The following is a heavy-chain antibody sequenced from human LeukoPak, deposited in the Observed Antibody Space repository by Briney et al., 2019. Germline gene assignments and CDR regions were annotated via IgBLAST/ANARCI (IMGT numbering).Heavy chain of an antibody. D-gene: IGHD3-22*01. V-gene: IGHV3-30-3*01. J-gene: IGHJ3*02. CDR3: ARDSKDYYDSSGSFGAFDI. CDR2: ISYDGSNK. CDR1: GFTFSSYA. Sequence: GGSLRLSCAASGFTFSSYAMHWVRQAPGKGLEWVAVISYDGSNKYYADSVKGRFTISRDNSKNTLYLQMNSLRAEDTAVYYCARDSKDYYDSSGSFGAFDIWGQGTMVTVSS.